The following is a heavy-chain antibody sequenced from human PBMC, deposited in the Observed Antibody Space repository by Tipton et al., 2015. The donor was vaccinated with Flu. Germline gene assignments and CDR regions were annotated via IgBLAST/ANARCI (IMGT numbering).Heavy chain of an antibody. V-gene: IGHV3-23*01. CDR2: ISGNGRDT. Sequence: GSLRLSCTVSGFNFNKYAMTWVRQAPGKGLEWVSTISGNGRDTYYRDSVMGRFTISRDNSNNTLYLQMNSLRAEDTAVFYCAKVSGYSAYVPHLDHWGQGTLVSVSS. D-gene: IGHD5-12*01. CDR1: GFNFNKYA. J-gene: IGHJ4*02. CDR3: AKVSGYSAYVPHLDH.